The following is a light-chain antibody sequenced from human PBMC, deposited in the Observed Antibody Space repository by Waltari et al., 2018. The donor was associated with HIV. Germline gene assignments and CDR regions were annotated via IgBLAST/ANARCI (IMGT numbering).Light chain of an antibody. CDR1: SSDVGGYNY. V-gene: IGLV2-14*03. CDR3: SSYTSSSPYA. Sequence: QSALTQPASVSGSPGQSITIPCTGTSSDVGGYNYVSWYQQHPGKAPTLMIYDVSNCPSGVSNRVSGPKAANTASLASSGLQAEDEAEYYCSSYTSSSPYAFGTGTKVTVL. J-gene: IGLJ1*01. CDR2: DVS.